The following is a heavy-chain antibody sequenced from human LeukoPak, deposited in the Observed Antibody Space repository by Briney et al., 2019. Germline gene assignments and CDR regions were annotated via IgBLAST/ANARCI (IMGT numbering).Heavy chain of an antibody. Sequence: ETLSLTCTVSGGSISSYYWSWIRQPPGKGLEWIGYIYYSGSTNYNPSLKSRVTISVDTSKNQFSLKLSSVTAADTAVYYCARHTINQENYSGSGSSRSYYYYRMAGW. CDR1: GGSISSYY. CDR2: IYYSGST. J-gene: IGHJ6*01. CDR3: ARHTINQENYSGSGSSRSYYYYRMAG. D-gene: IGHD3-10*01. V-gene: IGHV4-59*08.